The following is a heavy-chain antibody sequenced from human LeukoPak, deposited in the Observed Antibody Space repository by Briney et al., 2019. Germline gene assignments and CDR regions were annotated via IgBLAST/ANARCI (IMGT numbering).Heavy chain of an antibody. CDR3: ARFETRGTGDSDF. V-gene: IGHV3-21*01. Sequence: GGSLRLSCEGTGFTFRSYGMNWVRQAPGKGLEWVSSISGDSVHIFYADSVKGRFTISRDDAKSSLYLQMNSLRAEDTAVYYCARFETRGTGDSDFWGQGTLVTVSS. CDR2: ISGDSVHI. CDR1: GFTFRSYG. J-gene: IGHJ4*02. D-gene: IGHD3/OR15-3a*01.